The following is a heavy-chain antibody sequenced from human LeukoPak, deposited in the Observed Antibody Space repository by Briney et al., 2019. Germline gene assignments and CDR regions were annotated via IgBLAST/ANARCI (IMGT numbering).Heavy chain of an antibody. Sequence: PGGSLRLSCVGSGFTSSTYWMTWVRQAPGKGLEWVANIKPDGSDKYFVDSVKGRFTISRDNSQNTLYLQMNSLRAEDTALYYCAKPAKTDYTDYWGQGTLVTVSS. CDR1: GFTSSTYW. CDR3: AKPAKTDYTDY. J-gene: IGHJ4*02. CDR2: IKPDGSDK. D-gene: IGHD1-14*01. V-gene: IGHV3-7*03.